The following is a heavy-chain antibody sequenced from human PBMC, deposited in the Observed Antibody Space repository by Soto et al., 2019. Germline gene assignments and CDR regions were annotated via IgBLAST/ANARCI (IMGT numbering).Heavy chain of an antibody. CDR2: IXXDXXXX. CDR3: ARDRYARYLLDY. Sequence: PGGSLRLSCAASGFTFSSYAMHWVRQAPGKGLXWVXVIXXDXXXXXYXXSVKGRLTISRDNSKNTLYLQMNSLRAEDTAVYYCARDRYARYLLDYWGQGTLVTVSS. J-gene: IGHJ4*02. V-gene: IGHV3-30*04. CDR1: GFTFSSYA. D-gene: IGHD1-1*01.